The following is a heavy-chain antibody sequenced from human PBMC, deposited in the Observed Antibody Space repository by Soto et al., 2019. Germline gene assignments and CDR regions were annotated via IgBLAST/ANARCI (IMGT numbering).Heavy chain of an antibody. J-gene: IGHJ4*02. V-gene: IGHV4-59*01. CDR2: ISNTGNT. CDR3: ARDSAVGSSKRGFEY. CDR1: GGSISGYY. D-gene: IGHD2-2*01. Sequence: VQLQESGPRLVRPSETLSLSCTVSGGSISGYYWNWIRQPPGRGLEWIGYISNTGNTNYNPSLKSRVSISVDTSKNQVSLNLRAVTAEDTALYYCARDSAVGSSKRGFEYWGQGTLVNVSS.